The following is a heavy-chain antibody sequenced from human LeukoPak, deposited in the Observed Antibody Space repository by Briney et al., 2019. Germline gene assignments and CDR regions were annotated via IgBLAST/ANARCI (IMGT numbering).Heavy chain of an antibody. CDR2: IYPGDSDT. Sequence: GESLKISCKGSGYSFTSYWIGWVRQMPGKGLEWMGIIYPGDSDTRYSPSFQGQVTISADKSISTAYLQWSSLKASDTAMYYCARQAPLWLNFRAFDYWGQGTLVTVSS. CDR3: ARQAPLWLNFRAFDY. D-gene: IGHD5-18*01. V-gene: IGHV5-51*01. CDR1: GYSFTSYW. J-gene: IGHJ4*02.